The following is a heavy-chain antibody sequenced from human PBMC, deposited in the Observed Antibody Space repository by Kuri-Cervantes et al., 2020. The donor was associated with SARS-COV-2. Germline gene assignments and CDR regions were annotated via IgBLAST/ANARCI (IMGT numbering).Heavy chain of an antibody. CDR1: GYSFSSYW. J-gene: IGHJ3*02. CDR2: IYPGDSDT. Sequence: GGSLRLSCTGSGYSFSSYWIGWVRQIPGKGLEWMGIIYPGDSDTRYSPSFQGQVTISADKSISTAYLQWSSLKASDTAMYYCARPLYYYDSSGYPGSVVAIDIWGQGTMVTVSS. V-gene: IGHV5-51*01. CDR3: ARPLYYYDSSGYPGSVVAIDI. D-gene: IGHD3-22*01.